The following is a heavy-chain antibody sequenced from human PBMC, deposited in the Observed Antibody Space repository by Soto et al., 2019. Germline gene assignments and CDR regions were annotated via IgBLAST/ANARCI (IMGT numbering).Heavy chain of an antibody. Sequence: ASVKVSCKASGYTFTSYGISWVRQAPGQGLEWMGWISANNGNTNYAQKLQGRVTMTTDTSTSTAYMELSSLRSDDTAVYFCARSLLDEYSSSWRSAYYGMDVWGQGTTVTVSS. D-gene: IGHD2-2*01. CDR2: ISANNGNT. J-gene: IGHJ6*02. CDR3: ARSLLDEYSSSWRSAYYGMDV. CDR1: GYTFTSYG. V-gene: IGHV1-18*01.